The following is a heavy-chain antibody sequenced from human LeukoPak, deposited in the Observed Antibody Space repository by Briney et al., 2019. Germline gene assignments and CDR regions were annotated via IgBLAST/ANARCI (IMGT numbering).Heavy chain of an antibody. CDR2: IYYSGST. D-gene: IGHD1-26*01. J-gene: IGHJ5*02. CDR3: ARVRIVGATTRVWFDP. CDR1: GGSISSYY. Sequence: SETLSLTCTVSGGSISSYYWSWIRQPPGKGLEWIGYIYYSGSTNYNPSLKSRVTISVDTSKNQFSLKLSSVTAADTAVYNCARVRIVGATTRVWFDPWGQGTLVTVSS. V-gene: IGHV4-59*01.